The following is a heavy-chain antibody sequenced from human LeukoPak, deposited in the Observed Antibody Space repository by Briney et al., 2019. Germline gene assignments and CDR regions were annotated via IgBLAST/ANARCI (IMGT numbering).Heavy chain of an antibody. CDR1: GFTFNTYW. V-gene: IGHV3-23*01. Sequence: GGSLRLSCTASGFTFNTYWMTWVRQAPGKGLEWVSAISGSGGSTYYADSVKGRFTISRDNSKNTLYLQMNSLRAEDTAVYYCAKETLTYFDYWGQGTLVTVSS. CDR3: AKETLTYFDY. J-gene: IGHJ4*02. CDR2: ISGSGGST.